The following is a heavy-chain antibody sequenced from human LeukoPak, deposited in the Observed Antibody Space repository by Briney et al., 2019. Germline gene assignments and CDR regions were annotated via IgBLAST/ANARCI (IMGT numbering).Heavy chain of an antibody. CDR3: ARHHRDCSGGSCYVIDS. J-gene: IGHJ4*02. CDR1: GASISNYY. V-gene: IGHV4-4*09. D-gene: IGHD2-15*01. Sequence: PSETLSLTCTVSGASISNYYWAWIRQPPGKGPEWIGYIHNGEGTKYNPSLKSRVAISADRTKNQFSLRLTSVTAADTALYYSARHHRDCSGGSCYVIDSWGQGTLVTVSS. CDR2: IHNGEGT.